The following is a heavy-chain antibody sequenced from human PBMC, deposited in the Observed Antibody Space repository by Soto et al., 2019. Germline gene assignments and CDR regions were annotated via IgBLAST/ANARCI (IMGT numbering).Heavy chain of an antibody. CDR1: GYTLTELS. V-gene: IGHV1-24*01. CDR2: FDPEDGET. Sequence: QVQLVQSGAEVKKPGASVKVSCKVSGYTLTELSMHWVRQAPGKGLEWMGGFDPEDGETIYAQKFQGRVTMTEDTSTVTAYMELSSLRSEDTAVYYCATRRITMVRGSTSTLYGIDVWGQGTTVTVSS. D-gene: IGHD3-10*01. CDR3: ATRRITMVRGSTSTLYGIDV. J-gene: IGHJ6*02.